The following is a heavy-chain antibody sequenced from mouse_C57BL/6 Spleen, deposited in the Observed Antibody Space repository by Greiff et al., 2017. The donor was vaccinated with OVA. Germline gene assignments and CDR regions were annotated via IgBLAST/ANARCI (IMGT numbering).Heavy chain of an antibody. CDR2: IYPGDGDT. Sequence: QVQLQQSGPELVKPGASVKISCKASGYAFSSSWLNWVKQRPGKGLEWIGRIYPGDGDTNYNGKFKGKATLTADKSSSTAYMQLSSLTSEDSAVYFCARPLLYGSSPYYAMDYWGQGTSVTVSS. CDR3: ARPLLYGSSPYYAMDY. D-gene: IGHD1-1*01. CDR1: GYAFSSSW. V-gene: IGHV1-82*01. J-gene: IGHJ4*01.